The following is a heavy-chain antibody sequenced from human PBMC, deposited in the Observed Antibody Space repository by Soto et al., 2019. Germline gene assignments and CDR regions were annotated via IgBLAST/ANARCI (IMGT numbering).Heavy chain of an antibody. CDR1: GGSITNYY. CDR3: ARHGFGSLHGLVDV. D-gene: IGHD3-10*01. Sequence: QVQLQESGPGLVKPSETLSLTCTVSGGSITNYYCSWFRQPPGKGLEWIGYIQYNGYSAYNLSLKRRVTMSTDTSKPKFSLMLESVTATDTAVYYCARHGFGSLHGLVDVWGQGTTVIVSS. CDR2: IQYNGYS. V-gene: IGHV4-59*08. J-gene: IGHJ6*02.